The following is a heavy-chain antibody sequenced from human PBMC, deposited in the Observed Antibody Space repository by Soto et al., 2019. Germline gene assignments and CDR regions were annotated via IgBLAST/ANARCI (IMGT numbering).Heavy chain of an antibody. D-gene: IGHD5-12*01. CDR3: ARGGYNSLYYFDY. CDR2: IIPIFGTA. CDR1: GGTFSSYA. J-gene: IGHJ4*02. V-gene: IGHV1-69*13. Sequence: SVKVSCKASGGTFSSYAISWVRQAPGQGLEWMGGIIPIFGTANYAQKFQGRVTITADESTSTAYTELSSLRSEDTAVYYCARGGYNSLYYFDYWGQGTLVTVSS.